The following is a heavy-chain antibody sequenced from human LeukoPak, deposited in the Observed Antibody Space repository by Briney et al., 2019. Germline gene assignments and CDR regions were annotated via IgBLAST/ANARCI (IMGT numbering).Heavy chain of an antibody. CDR2: ISAYNGNT. V-gene: IGHV1-18*01. D-gene: IGHD5-12*01. J-gene: IGHJ5*02. CDR1: GYTFTSYG. CDR3: ARDRGGYDLSTNWFDP. Sequence: ASVKVSCKASGYTFTSYGISWVRQAPGQGLEWMGWISAYNGNTNYAQKLQGRVTMTTDTSTSTAYMELRSLRSDDTDVYYCARDRGGYDLSTNWFDPWGQGTLVTVSS.